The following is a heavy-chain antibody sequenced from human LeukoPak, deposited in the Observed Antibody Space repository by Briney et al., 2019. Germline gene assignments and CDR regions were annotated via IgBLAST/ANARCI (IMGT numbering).Heavy chain of an antibody. D-gene: IGHD3-10*01. V-gene: IGHV3-30*02. J-gene: IGHJ4*02. CDR1: GFIFSSYG. CDR3: AKEGYYGSGSYPDH. Sequence: PGGSLRLSCAASGFIFSSYGMHWVRQAPGEGLEWVTFIRYDESDKYYADSVKGRFTISRDNSKNTLYLQMNSLRAEDTAVYYCAKEGYYGSGSYPDHWGQGTLVTVSS. CDR2: IRYDESDK.